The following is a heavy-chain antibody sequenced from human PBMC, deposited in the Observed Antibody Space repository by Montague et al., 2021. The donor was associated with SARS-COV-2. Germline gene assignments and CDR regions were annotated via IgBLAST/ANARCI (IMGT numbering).Heavy chain of an antibody. D-gene: IGHD4-23*01. CDR1: GFSLSTSGMC. CDR3: AWGRYGGNRGYYFDY. Sequence: PALVKPTQTLTLTCTFSGFSLSTSGMCVSWIRQPPGKALEWLALIDWDDDKYYSTSLKTRLTISKDTSKNQVVLTMTNMDPLNTATYYCAWGRYGGNRGYYFDYGGQGTLVTVAS. CDR2: IDWDDDK. J-gene: IGHJ4*02. V-gene: IGHV2-70*01.